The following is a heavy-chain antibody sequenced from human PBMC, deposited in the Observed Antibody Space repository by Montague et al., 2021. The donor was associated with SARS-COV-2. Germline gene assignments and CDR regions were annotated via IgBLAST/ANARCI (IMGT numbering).Heavy chain of an antibody. J-gene: IGHJ6*02. D-gene: IGHD3-10*01. V-gene: IGHV3-13*04. CDR3: ARSITMVRGVRYYYGMDV. Sequence: SLRLSCAASGFTFSSYDMRWVRQATGKGLEWVSAIGTAGDTYYPGSVKGRFTISRENAKNSLYLQMNSLRAGDTAVYYCARSITMVRGVRYYYGMDVWGQGTTVTVSS. CDR1: GFTFSSYD. CDR2: IGTAGDT.